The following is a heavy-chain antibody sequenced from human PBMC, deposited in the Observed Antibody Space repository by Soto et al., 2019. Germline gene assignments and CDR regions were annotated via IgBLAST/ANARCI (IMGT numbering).Heavy chain of an antibody. CDR1: GFTFSSYN. CDR3: ARGLMAAAGPFFDH. V-gene: IGHV3-21*04. Sequence: PGGSLRLSCAASGFTFSSYNMNWVRQAPGKGLEWVSSISSSSGYINYADSVKGRFTISRDNAKNSLYLQMNNLRAEDTAVYYCARGLMAAAGPFFDHWGQGSLVTVSS. J-gene: IGHJ4*02. CDR2: ISSSSGYI. D-gene: IGHD6-13*01.